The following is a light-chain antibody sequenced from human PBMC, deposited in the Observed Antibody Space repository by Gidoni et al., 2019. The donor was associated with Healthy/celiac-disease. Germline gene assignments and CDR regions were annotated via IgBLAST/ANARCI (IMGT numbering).Light chain of an antibody. J-gene: IGKJ2*01. CDR2: GAS. CDR3: QQYHNWPPYT. Sequence: EIVMTHSPATLSVSPGERATLSCRASQSVSSNLAWYQQKPGQAPRLLVYGASTRDTGIPARFSGSGSGTEFTLTISSLQSEDFAVYYCQQYHNWPPYTFGQGTKLEIK. V-gene: IGKV3-15*01. CDR1: QSVSSN.